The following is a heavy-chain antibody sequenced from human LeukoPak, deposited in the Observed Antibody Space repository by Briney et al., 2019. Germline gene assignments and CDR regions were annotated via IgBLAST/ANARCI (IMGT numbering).Heavy chain of an antibody. CDR1: GFSFSDYF. J-gene: IGHJ4*02. CDR2: ISSNGSII. V-gene: IGHV3-11*04. Sequence: GGSLRLSCAASGFSFSDYFMSWIRQAPGKGLEWVSYISSNGSIIHYADSVKGRFTISRDNAKNSLYLQMNSLRAEDTAVYYCARVGPTSCGGSCPFGYWGQGTLVTVSS. CDR3: ARVGPTSCGGSCPFGY. D-gene: IGHD2-21*01.